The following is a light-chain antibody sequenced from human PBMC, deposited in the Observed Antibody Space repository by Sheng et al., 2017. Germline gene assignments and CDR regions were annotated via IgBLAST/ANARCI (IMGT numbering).Light chain of an antibody. CDR2: LGS. CDR1: QSLLHTNGYNY. J-gene: IGKJ2*01. V-gene: IGKV2-28*01. CDR3: MQALQTPRT. Sequence: DIVMTKSPLSLPVTPGEPASISCRSSQSLLHTNGYNYLDWYLQKPGQSPQLLIYLGSNRASGVPGRFSGSGSGTDFTLKISRVEAEDVGVYYCMQALQTPRTFGQGTKLEIK.